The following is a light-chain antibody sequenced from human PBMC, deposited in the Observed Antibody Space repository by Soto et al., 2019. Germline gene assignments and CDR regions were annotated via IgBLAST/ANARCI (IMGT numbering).Light chain of an antibody. J-gene: IGKJ5*01. CDR1: QDISDV. CDR3: QQFYDLPIT. Sequence: DLQMTQSPSDLSASVGDRVTITCQANQDISDVLNWYQQQPGKAPKVLIYDASKLQTGVPSRFSGRGSGKDFTFTISSLQPDDSGTYYCQQFYDLPITFGQGTRLEIK. V-gene: IGKV1-33*01. CDR2: DAS.